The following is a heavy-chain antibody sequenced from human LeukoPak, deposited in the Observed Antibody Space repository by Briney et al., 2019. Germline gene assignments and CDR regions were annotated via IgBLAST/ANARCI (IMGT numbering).Heavy chain of an antibody. CDR2: IIPILGIA. CDR3: ARDDRELERQPPYYYYGMDV. V-gene: IGHV1-69*04. Sequence: SVKVSCKASGGTFSSYAISWVRQAPGQGLEWMGRIIPILGIANYAQKFQGRVTITADKSTSTAYMELSSLRSEDTAVYYCARDDRELERQPPYYYYGMDVWGQGTTVTVSS. CDR1: GGTFSSYA. D-gene: IGHD1-1*01. J-gene: IGHJ6*02.